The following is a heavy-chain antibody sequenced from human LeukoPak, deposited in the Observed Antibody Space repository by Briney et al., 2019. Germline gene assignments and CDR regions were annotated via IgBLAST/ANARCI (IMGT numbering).Heavy chain of an antibody. J-gene: IGHJ4*02. CDR3: GTSIAVAGHFDY. V-gene: IGHV4-34*01. D-gene: IGHD6-19*01. CDR1: GGSFSGYY. Sequence: PSETLSLTCAVYGGSFSGYYWSWIRQPPGKGLEWIGEINHSGSTNYNPSLKSRVTISVDTSKNRFSLKLSSVTAADTAVYYCGTSIAVAGHFDYWGQGTLVTVSS. CDR2: INHSGST.